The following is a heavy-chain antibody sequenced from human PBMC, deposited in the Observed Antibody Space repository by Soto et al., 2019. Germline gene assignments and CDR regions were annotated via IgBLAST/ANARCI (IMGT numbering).Heavy chain of an antibody. D-gene: IGHD3-10*01. J-gene: IGHJ6*02. CDR3: ARDLRFRGFYGMDV. V-gene: IGHV4-31*03. CDR1: GGSISSGGYY. CDR2: IYYIGST. Sequence: QVQLQESGPGLVKPSQTLSLTCTVSGGSISSGGYYWSWIRQHPGKGLEWSGYIYYIGSTYYNPSLKSRVSISVDTSKNQFSLKLGSVTAADTAVYYCARDLRFRGFYGMDVWGQGTTVTVSS.